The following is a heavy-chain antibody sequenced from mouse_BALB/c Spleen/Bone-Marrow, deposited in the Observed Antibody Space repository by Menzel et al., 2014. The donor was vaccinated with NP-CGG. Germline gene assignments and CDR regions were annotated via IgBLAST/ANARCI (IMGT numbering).Heavy chain of an antibody. V-gene: IGHV1-69*02. D-gene: IGHD1-1*01. CDR3: TREGYYGSSYVDY. Sequence: QVQLKHSGAELVRPGASVKLSCKASGYTFTSYWINWVKQRPGQGLEWIGNIYPSDSYTNYNQKFKDKATLTVDKSSSTAYMRLSSPTAEDSAVYYCTREGYYGSSYVDYWGQGTTLTVSS. J-gene: IGHJ2*01. CDR1: GYTFTSYW. CDR2: IYPSDSYT.